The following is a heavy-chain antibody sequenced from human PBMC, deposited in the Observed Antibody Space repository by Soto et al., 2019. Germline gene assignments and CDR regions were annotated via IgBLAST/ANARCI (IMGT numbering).Heavy chain of an antibody. CDR2: ISRSGTYT. CDR1: GFTFSDYY. CDR3: ARGDTVFDY. V-gene: IGHV3-11*05. D-gene: IGHD4-17*01. Sequence: QVPLVESGGGLVKPGGSLRLSCAASGFTFSDYYMSWIRQAPGKGLEWVSFISRSGTYTNHADSVKGRFTISRDNAKNSVYLQMNSLRAEDTAVYYCARGDTVFDYWGQGALVTVSS. J-gene: IGHJ4*02.